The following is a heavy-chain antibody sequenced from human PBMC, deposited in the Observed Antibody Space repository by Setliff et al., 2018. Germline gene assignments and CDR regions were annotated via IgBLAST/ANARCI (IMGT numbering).Heavy chain of an antibody. D-gene: IGHD3-3*01. Sequence: SETLSLTCTVSDVSISSSSFYWAWIRQPPGKGLEWIGSIYYSGSTYYNPSLTSRVTISVDTSNNQFSLNLRSVTAADTAIYYCARHFRSSKVQFLEYLTDYYVDSWGQGTQVTVSS. J-gene: IGHJ4*02. V-gene: IGHV4-39*01. CDR3: ARHFRSSKVQFLEYLTDYYVDS. CDR1: DVSISSSSFY. CDR2: IYYSGST.